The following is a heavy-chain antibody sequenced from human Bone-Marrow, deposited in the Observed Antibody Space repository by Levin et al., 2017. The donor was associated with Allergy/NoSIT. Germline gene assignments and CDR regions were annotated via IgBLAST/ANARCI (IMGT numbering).Heavy chain of an antibody. V-gene: IGHV4-59*01. CDR1: GDSISPYY. J-gene: IGHJ4*02. Sequence: RSSETLSLTCTVSGDSISPYYWSWIRQSPGKGLEWIGDIYYSGNTFYNPSLRGRVTISLDTSKNQFSLDLRSVTAADTAVYYCARTGEHSYPCNSGSCSWPNNFDYWGQGTLVTVSS. CDR3: ARTGEHSYPCNSGSCSWPNNFDY. CDR2: IYYSGNT. D-gene: IGHD2-15*01.